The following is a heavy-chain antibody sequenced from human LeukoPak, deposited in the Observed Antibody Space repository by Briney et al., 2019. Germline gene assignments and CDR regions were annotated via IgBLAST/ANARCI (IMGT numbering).Heavy chain of an antibody. Sequence: GSLRLSCAASGFTFSNAWMSWVRQAPGKGLEWIGRIYTSGSTNYNPSLKSRVTISVDTSKNQFSLKLSSVTAADTAVYYCARGSHFTDYWGQGTLVTVSS. V-gene: IGHV4-4*08. CDR2: IYTSGST. J-gene: IGHJ4*02. D-gene: IGHD3-3*02. CDR3: ARGSHFTDY. CDR1: GFTFSNAW.